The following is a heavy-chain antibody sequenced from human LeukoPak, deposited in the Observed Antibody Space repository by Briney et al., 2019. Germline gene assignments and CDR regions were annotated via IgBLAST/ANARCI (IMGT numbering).Heavy chain of an antibody. V-gene: IGHV4-59*01. D-gene: IGHD7-27*01. Sequence: KPSETLSLTCTVSGGSISSDYWSWIRQSPGKGLEWIGYIYYSGTTSYNPPLKSRVTISLDTSKNQFSLKLSSVTAADTAVYYCARGANWGSPDYWGQGTLVTVSS. CDR1: GGSISSDY. J-gene: IGHJ4*02. CDR2: IYYSGTT. CDR3: ARGANWGSPDY.